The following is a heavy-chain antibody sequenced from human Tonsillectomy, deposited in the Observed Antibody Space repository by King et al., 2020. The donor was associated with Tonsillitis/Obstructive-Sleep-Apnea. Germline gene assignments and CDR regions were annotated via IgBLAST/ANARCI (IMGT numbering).Heavy chain of an antibody. CDR1: GFTFSRHW. CDR2: INRDGSSA. CDR3: ARVNIVATLRAAFDM. J-gene: IGHJ3*02. D-gene: IGHD5-12*01. Sequence: VQLVESGGGLVQPGGSLRLSCAASGFTFSRHWMHWVRQAPGKGLVWVSRINRDGSSAMYADSVKGRFTISRDNAKNTLYLQMNSLRADDTAVYYCARVNIVATLRAAFDMWGQGTMATVSS. V-gene: IGHV3-74*03.